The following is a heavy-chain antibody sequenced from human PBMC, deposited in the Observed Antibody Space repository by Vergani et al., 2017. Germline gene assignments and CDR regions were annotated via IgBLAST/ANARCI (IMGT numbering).Heavy chain of an antibody. CDR3: AKDDSSSERFLDS. Sequence: VEAGGGLVQPGGSLRLSCTASGFTFQAFAFHWVRQVSGRGLEWVSGIDRNYGVKNGNSFEGRFSISRDNAKKAVFLQMNSLRVEDTAIYYCAKDDSSSERFLDSWGQGSLVTVSS. CDR2: IDRNYGVK. CDR1: GFTFQAFA. D-gene: IGHD6-13*01. V-gene: IGHV3-9*01. J-gene: IGHJ4*02.